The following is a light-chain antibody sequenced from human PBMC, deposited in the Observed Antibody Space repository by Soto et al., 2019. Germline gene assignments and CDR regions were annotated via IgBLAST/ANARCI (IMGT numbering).Light chain of an antibody. V-gene: IGKV1-5*01. CDR3: QQYNSYKT. J-gene: IGKJ1*01. CDR1: QTIRNQ. Sequence: DIPMTQSPSTLSASVGDRVTITCRASQTIRNQLAWYQQKPGKAPKVLIYDSSSLESGVSSRFSGSGSGTEFTLTISSLQRDDFATYYCQQYNSYKTFGQGTKVDIK. CDR2: DSS.